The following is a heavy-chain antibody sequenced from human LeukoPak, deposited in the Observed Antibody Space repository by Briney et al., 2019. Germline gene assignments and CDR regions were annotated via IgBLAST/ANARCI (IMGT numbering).Heavy chain of an antibody. V-gene: IGHV4-59*08. D-gene: IGHD4-23*01. CDR1: GGSISTYY. CDR2: FYYSGST. CDR3: ARRLYGGNFDY. J-gene: IGHJ4*02. Sequence: PSETLSLTCTVSGGSISTYYWNWIRQPPGKGLEWIAYFYYSGSTNYNPSLKSRVTISVDTSKNQFSLKLSSVTAADTAVYYCARRLYGGNFDYWGQGTLVTVSS.